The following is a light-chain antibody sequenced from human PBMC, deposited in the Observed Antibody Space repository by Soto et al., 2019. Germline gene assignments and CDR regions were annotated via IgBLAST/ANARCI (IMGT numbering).Light chain of an antibody. CDR3: AAWDDSLNGYV. J-gene: IGLJ1*01. CDR2: SNN. Sequence: QSVLTQPPSASGTPGQRVTISCSGSSSNIESNTVNWYQQLPGTAPKLLIYSNNHRPSGVPARFSGSKSGTSASLAISGLQSEDEADYSCAAWDDSLNGYVFGTGTKVTVL. CDR1: SSNIESNT. V-gene: IGLV1-44*01.